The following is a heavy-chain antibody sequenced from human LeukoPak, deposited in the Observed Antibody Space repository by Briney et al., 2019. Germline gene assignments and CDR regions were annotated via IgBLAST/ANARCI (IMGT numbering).Heavy chain of an antibody. CDR1: GGSISSGGYS. CDR2: IYHSGST. V-gene: IGHV4-30-2*01. J-gene: IGHJ4*02. CDR3: ARGDALEYYFDY. Sequence: SETLSLTCAVSGGSISSGGYSWSWIRQPPGKGLEWIGYIYHSGSTYYNPSLKSRVTISVDRSKSQFSLKLSSVTAADTAVYYCARGDALEYYFDYWGQGTLVTVSS. D-gene: IGHD1-1*01.